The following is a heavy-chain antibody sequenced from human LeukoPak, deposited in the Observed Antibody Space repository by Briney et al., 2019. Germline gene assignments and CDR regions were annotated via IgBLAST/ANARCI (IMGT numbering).Heavy chain of an antibody. D-gene: IGHD6-19*01. Sequence: EASVKVSCEASGYTFTGYYMHWVRQAPGQGLEWMGWINPNSGGTNYAQKFQGWVTMTRDTSISTAYMELSRLRSDDTAVYYCARFRAVAGFDYWGQGTLVTVSS. CDR3: ARFRAVAGFDY. V-gene: IGHV1-2*04. CDR2: INPNSGGT. CDR1: GYTFTGYY. J-gene: IGHJ4*02.